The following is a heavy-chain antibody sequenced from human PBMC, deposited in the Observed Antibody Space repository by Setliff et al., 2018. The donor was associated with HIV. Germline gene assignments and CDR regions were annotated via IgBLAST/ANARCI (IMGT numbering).Heavy chain of an antibody. CDR1: GYTFISYG. J-gene: IGHJ4*02. V-gene: IGHV1-18*01. CDR2: TSAYNGNT. CDR3: ARVGGPYYDLLTGYYGAVDY. Sequence: GASVKVSCKASGYTFISYGITWVRQAPGQGLEWMGWTSAYNGNTNYAQKLQGRVTMTTDTSTSTAYMELRSLRSDDTAVYYCARVGGPYYDLLTGYYGAVDYWGQGTLVTVSS. D-gene: IGHD3-9*01.